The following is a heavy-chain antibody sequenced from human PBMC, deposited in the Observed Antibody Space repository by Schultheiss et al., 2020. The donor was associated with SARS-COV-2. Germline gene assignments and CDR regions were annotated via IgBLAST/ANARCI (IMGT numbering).Heavy chain of an antibody. V-gene: IGHV3-33*01. CDR2: IWYDGSNK. J-gene: IGHJ4*02. CDR1: GFTFSSYG. CDR3: ARDSGGSSWPGPLDY. Sequence: GESLKISCAASGFTFSSYGMHWVRQAPGKGLEWVAVIWYDGSNKYYADSVKGRFTISRDNSKNTLYLQMNSLRAEDTAVYYCARDSGGSSWPGPLDYWGQGTLVTVSS. D-gene: IGHD6-13*01.